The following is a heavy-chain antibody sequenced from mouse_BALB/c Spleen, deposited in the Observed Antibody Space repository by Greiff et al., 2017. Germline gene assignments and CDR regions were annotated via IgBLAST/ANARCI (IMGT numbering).Heavy chain of an antibody. D-gene: IGHD2-4*01. J-gene: IGHJ2*01. CDR2: IDPSDSYT. CDR3: ARGMITTRYFDY. Sequence: QVQLKQPGAELVKPGASVKLSCKASGYTFTSYWMHWVKQRPGQGLEWIGEIDPSDSYTNYNQKFKGKATLTVDKSSSTAYMQLSSLTSEDSAVYYCARGMITTRYFDYWGQGTTLTVSS. V-gene: IGHV1-69*02. CDR1: GYTFTSYW.